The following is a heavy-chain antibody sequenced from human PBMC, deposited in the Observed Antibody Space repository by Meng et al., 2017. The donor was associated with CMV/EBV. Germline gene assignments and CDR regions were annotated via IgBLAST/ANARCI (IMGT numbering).Heavy chain of an antibody. J-gene: IGHJ4*02. D-gene: IGHD2-15*01. Sequence: GESLKISCAASRFTFSSNWMSWVRQAPGKGLEWVANIKQDGSGKYYMDSVKGRFTISRDNAKNTLYLQMNSLRADDTGVYYCGGGGGGSYSAYWGQGTLVTVSS. CDR3: GGGGGGSYSAY. V-gene: IGHV3-7*01. CDR1: RFTFSSNW. CDR2: IKQDGSGK.